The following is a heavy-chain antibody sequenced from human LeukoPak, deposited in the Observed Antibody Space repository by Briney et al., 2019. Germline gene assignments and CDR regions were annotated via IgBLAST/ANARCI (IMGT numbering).Heavy chain of an antibody. CDR2: IYYSGST. Sequence: SETLSLTCTVSGGSISSYYWSWIRQPPGKGLEWIGYIYYSGSTSYNPSLKSRVTISVDTSKNHFSLKLTSVTAADTAVYYCARGPNYVWGSYRYFDYWGQGTLVTVSS. V-gene: IGHV4-59*08. J-gene: IGHJ4*02. D-gene: IGHD3-16*02. CDR3: ARGPNYVWGSYRYFDY. CDR1: GGSISSYY.